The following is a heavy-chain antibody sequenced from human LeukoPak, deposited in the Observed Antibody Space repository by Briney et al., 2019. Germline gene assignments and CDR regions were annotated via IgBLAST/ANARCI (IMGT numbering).Heavy chain of an antibody. CDR2: ITSSGNNI. V-gene: IGHV3-64*02. Sequence: GGSLRLSCAASGFIFNSYAMHWVRQAPGRGLEYVSAITSSGNNIFYADSVKGRFTISRDNSKNTLYLQMGSLRAEDMAVYYCTRGPGYDYVWGSFRADYWGQGTLVTVSS. CDR1: GFIFNSYA. J-gene: IGHJ4*02. CDR3: TRGPGYDYVWGSFRADY. D-gene: IGHD3-16*02.